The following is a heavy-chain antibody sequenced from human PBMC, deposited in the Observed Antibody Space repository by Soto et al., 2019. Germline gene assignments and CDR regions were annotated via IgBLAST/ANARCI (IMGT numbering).Heavy chain of an antibody. V-gene: IGHV2-5*01. J-gene: IGHJ3*01. Sequence: QMTLKESGPTLVKPTQTLTLTCSFSGFSLSTSGVGVGWVRQPPGKALEWLALIYWSGDEHYRPSLNSRLTITKATSKNQVVLIMTNMDPVDTATYYCARGLATLPVFAFDVWGQGTTVTVSS. D-gene: IGHD6-6*01. CDR1: GFSLSTSGVG. CDR3: ARGLATLPVFAFDV. CDR2: IYWSGDE.